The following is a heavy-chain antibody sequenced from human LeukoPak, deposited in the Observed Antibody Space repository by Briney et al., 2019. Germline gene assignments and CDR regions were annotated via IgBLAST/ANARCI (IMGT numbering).Heavy chain of an antibody. V-gene: IGHV3-74*03. CDR1: GFSFTNHW. CDR2: INYYGTTT. D-gene: IGHD2-15*01. CDR3: ARDAAGLDY. J-gene: IGHJ4*02. Sequence: PGGSLRLSCAASGFSFTNHWMHWVRQAPGKGLVWVSRINYYGTTTMYADSVKGRFTIFRDNAKNTLYLQMNSLRAEDTAVYYCARDAAGLDYWGQGTQVTVSS.